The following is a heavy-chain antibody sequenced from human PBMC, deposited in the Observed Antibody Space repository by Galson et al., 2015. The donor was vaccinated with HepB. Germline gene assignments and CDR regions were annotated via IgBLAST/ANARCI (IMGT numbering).Heavy chain of an antibody. J-gene: IGHJ4*02. Sequence: SLRLSCAASGFTFSSYGMHWVRQAPGKGLEWVAVISYDGSNKYYTDSVKGRFTISRDNSKNTLYLQMNSLRAEDTAVYYCARGVVVVVAANFDYWGQGTLVTVSS. CDR1: GFTFSSYG. CDR3: ARGVVVVVAANFDY. CDR2: ISYDGSNK. V-gene: IGHV3-30*03. D-gene: IGHD2-15*01.